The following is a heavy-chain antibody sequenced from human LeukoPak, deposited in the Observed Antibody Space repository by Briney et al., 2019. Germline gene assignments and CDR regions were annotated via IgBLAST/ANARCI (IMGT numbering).Heavy chain of an antibody. CDR3: ARDPSLIAAPPVY. CDR2: IIPIFGTA. Sequence: GASVKVSCKASGGTFSSYAISWVRQAPGQGPEWMGRIIPIFGTANHAQKFQGRVTITTDESTSTAYMELSSLRSEDTAVYYCARDPSLIAAPPVYWGQGTLVTVSS. D-gene: IGHD6-6*01. J-gene: IGHJ4*02. CDR1: GGTFSSYA. V-gene: IGHV1-69*05.